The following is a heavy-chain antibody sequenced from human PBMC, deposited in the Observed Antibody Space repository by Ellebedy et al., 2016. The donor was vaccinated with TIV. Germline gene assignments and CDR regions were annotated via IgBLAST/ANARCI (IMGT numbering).Heavy chain of an antibody. J-gene: IGHJ6*02. CDR2: IWYDESNE. CDR1: GFTFSTYG. V-gene: IGHV3-33*08. D-gene: IGHD2-15*01. CDR3: ARETLRREGGYVYHGMDV. Sequence: GESLKISCAASGFTFSTYGMHWVRQAPGKGLAWVAVIWYDESNEYYADSVKGRFTISRDNSKNTLYLQMSSLRADDTAVYFCARETLRREGGYVYHGMDVWGQGTTVAVSS.